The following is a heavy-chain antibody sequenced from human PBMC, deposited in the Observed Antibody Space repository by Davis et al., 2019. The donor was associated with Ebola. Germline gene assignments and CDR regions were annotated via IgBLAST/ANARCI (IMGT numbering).Heavy chain of an antibody. Sequence: ASVKVSCKASGYTFTSYYMHWVRQAPGQGLEWMGIINPSGGSTSYAQKFQGRVTITRDTSTSTVYMELSRLRSEDTAVYYCASGIVATILDYWGQGTLVTVSS. J-gene: IGHJ4*02. D-gene: IGHD5-12*01. CDR3: ASGIVATILDY. V-gene: IGHV1-46*01. CDR1: GYTFTSYY. CDR2: INPSGGST.